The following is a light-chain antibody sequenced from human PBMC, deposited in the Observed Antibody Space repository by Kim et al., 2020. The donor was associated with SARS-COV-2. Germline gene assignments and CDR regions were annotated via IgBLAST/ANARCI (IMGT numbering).Light chain of an antibody. CDR3: QQYGSSRT. V-gene: IGKV3-20*01. CDR1: QSISNNY. J-gene: IGKJ1*01. CDR2: GAS. Sequence: LSPGERATPSCRASQSISNNYLAWYQQKPGQAPRLLIYGASSRATGIPDRFSGSGSGTDFTLTISRLEPEDFAVYYCQQYGSSRTFGQGTKVDIK.